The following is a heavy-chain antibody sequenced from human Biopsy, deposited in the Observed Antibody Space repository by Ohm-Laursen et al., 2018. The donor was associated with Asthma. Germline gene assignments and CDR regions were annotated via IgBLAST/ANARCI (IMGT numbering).Heavy chain of an antibody. J-gene: IGHJ6*02. CDR3: ARRITIFGVVQKDHGMDA. CDR2: ISYGGKT. V-gene: IGHV4-39*01. Sequence: TLSFTCTVSTGSMTPTSHYWDWTRQAPGKGLEWIGDISYGGKTYYNQSHKNRVTISRDTSKNLFSLRLTSVTAADTAVYCGARRITIFGVVQKDHGMDAWGQGTTVIVSS. CDR1: TGSMTPTSHY. D-gene: IGHD3-3*01.